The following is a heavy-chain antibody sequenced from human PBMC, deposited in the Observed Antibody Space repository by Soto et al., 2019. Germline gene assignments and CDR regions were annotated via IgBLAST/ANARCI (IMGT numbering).Heavy chain of an antibody. CDR1: GYTFNTFG. Sequence: IQLVQSAGEVKRPGASVKVSCKASGYTFNTFGITWVRQAPGQGLEWMGGVSGYSDKRDYSRKLQDRITLTADPSTTTSYMELRSLTSDDTAVYYCARGWGKYFGVNDFWGPGTLVTVSS. J-gene: IGHJ4*02. V-gene: IGHV1-18*01. D-gene: IGHD2-8*01. CDR3: ARGWGKYFGVNDF. CDR2: VSGYSDKR.